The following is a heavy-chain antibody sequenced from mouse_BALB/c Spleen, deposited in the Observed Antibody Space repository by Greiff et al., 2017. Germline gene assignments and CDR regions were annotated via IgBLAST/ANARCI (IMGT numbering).Heavy chain of an antibody. J-gene: IGHJ2*01. CDR2: IYPGDGDT. CDR3: ARSGTGYYFDY. D-gene: IGHD4-1*01. CDR1: GYAFSSSW. V-gene: IGHV1-82*01. Sequence: QVHVKQSGPELVKPGASVKISCKASGYAFSSSWMNWVKQRPGQGLEWIGRIYPGDGDTNYNGKFKGKATLTADKSSSTAYMQLSSLTSVDSAVYFCARSGTGYYFDYWGQGTTLTVSS.